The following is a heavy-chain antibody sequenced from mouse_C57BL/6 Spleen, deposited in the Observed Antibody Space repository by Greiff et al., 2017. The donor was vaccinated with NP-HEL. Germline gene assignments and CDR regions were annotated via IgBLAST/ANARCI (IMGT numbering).Heavy chain of an antibody. CDR2: SRNKANDYTT. V-gene: IGHV7-1*01. CDR3: ARALSGGLDY. CDR1: GFTFSDFY. Sequence: EVMLVESGGGLVQSGRSLRLSCATSGFTFSDFYMEWVRQAPGKGLEWIAASRNKANDYTTEYSASVKGRFIVSRDTSQSILYLQMNALRAEDTAIYYCARALSGGLDYWGQGTSVTVSS. J-gene: IGHJ4*01. D-gene: IGHD3-1*01.